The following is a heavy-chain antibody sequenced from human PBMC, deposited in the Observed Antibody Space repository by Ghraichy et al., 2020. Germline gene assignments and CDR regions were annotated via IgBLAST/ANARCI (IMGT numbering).Heavy chain of an antibody. Sequence: SQTLSLTCAVYGGSFNGYWSWIRQPPGKGLEWIGEINNTRSTNYNPSLKSRVTMSVDTSKNQFSLKLTSVTAADTAVYYCARPPLCTSTSCYRAFHIWGQGTMVTVSS. CDR1: GGSFNGY. V-gene: IGHV4-34*01. CDR2: INNTRST. J-gene: IGHJ3*02. CDR3: ARPPLCTSTSCYRAFHI. D-gene: IGHD2-2*02.